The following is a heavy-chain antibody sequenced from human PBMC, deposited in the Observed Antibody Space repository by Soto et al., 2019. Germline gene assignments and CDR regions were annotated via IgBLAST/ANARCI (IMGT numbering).Heavy chain of an antibody. CDR3: AREMYYYDSSGYSKGDFDY. CDR1: GYTFTSYG. D-gene: IGHD3-22*01. V-gene: IGHV1-18*01. J-gene: IGHJ4*02. Sequence: ASVKVSCKASGYTFTSYGISWVRQAPGQGLEWMGWISAYNGNTNYAQKLQGRVNMTTDTSTSTAYMELRSLRSDDTAVYYCAREMYYYDSSGYSKGDFDYWGQGTLVTVSS. CDR2: ISAYNGNT.